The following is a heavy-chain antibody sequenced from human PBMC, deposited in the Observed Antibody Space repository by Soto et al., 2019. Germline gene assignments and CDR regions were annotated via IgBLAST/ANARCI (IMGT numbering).Heavy chain of an antibody. V-gene: IGHV3-23*01. CDR1: GFTFSSYA. D-gene: IGHD2-2*01. CDR2: ISGSGDTT. J-gene: IGHJ4*02. Sequence: PGGSLRLSCAASGFTFSSYAMSWVRQPPGKGLEWVSVISGSGDTTYYADSVKGRFTISRDDSKNTLYLRMNSLRAEDTAVYYCAKSPEGVVVPAAFDHWGQGTLVTVSS. CDR3: AKSPEGVVVPAAFDH.